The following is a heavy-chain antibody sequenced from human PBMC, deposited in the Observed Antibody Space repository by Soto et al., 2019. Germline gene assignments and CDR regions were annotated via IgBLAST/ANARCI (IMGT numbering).Heavy chain of an antibody. CDR3: AKDALGDYFYYGMDV. J-gene: IGHJ6*02. Sequence: GGSLRLSCAVSGFTFNNYAMNWVRQAPGKGLEWVSSISDSGGRTYYADSVKGRFTISRDNSKNTLYLQMNSLRAEDTAIYYCAKDALGDYFYYGMDVWGQATTVTVSS. CDR2: ISDSGGRT. CDR1: GFTFNNYA. V-gene: IGHV3-23*01.